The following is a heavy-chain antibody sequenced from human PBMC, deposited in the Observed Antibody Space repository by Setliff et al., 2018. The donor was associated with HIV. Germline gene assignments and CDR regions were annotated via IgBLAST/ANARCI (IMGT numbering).Heavy chain of an antibody. D-gene: IGHD1-26*01. CDR3: ARGLGMVEATTPFDY. Sequence: SETLSLTCAVYGESLSPFYWSWIRQSPGKGLEWIGEINHSGSNNYNPSLKSRVTLSIDTSKNQFSLNLRSVTAADTAVYYCARGLGMVEATTPFDYWGQGTLVTVS. CDR1: GESLSPFY. CDR2: INHSGSN. J-gene: IGHJ4*02. V-gene: IGHV4-34*01.